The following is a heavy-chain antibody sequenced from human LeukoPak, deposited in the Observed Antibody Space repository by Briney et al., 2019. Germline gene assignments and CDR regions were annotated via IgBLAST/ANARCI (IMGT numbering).Heavy chain of an antibody. CDR1: GYTFNSYG. D-gene: IGHD4-23*01. Sequence: GASVKVSCKASGYTFNSYGFSWVRQAPGQGLEWMGWISAYNGKTDYAQKFQGRVTMTTDTSTSTAYMELRSLRSDDTAVYYCARSDYGGNRGAFDIWGQGTMVTVSS. CDR2: ISAYNGKT. CDR3: ARSDYGGNRGAFDI. J-gene: IGHJ3*02. V-gene: IGHV1-18*01.